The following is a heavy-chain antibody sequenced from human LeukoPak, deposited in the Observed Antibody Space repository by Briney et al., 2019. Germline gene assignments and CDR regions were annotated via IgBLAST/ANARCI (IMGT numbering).Heavy chain of an antibody. D-gene: IGHD6-6*01. Sequence: GGSLRLSCAASGFTFSSYGMHWVRQAPGKGLEWVAFIRYDGSNKYYADSVKGRFTISRDNSKNTLYLQMNSLRAEDTAVCYCAKGGYSSSSWFDPWGQGTLVTVSS. J-gene: IGHJ5*02. V-gene: IGHV3-30*02. CDR2: IRYDGSNK. CDR3: AKGGYSSSSWFDP. CDR1: GFTFSSYG.